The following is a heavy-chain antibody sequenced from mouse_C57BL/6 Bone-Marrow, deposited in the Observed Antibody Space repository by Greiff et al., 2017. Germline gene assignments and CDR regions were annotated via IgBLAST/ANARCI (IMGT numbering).Heavy chain of an antibody. V-gene: IGHV1-59*01. D-gene: IGHD2-4*01. CDR3: ARELIYYDDVAWFAY. CDR1: GYTFTSYW. CDR2: IDPSDSYT. J-gene: IGHJ3*01. Sequence: QVQLQQPGAELVRPGTSVKLSCKASGYTFTSYWMHWVKQRPGQGLEWIGVIDPSDSYTNYNQKFKGKATLTVDTSSSTAYMQLSSLTSEDSAVYYCARELIYYDDVAWFAYWGQGTLVTVSA.